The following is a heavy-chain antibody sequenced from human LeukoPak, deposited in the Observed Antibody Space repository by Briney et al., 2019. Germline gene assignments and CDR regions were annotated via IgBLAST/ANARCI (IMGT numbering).Heavy chain of an antibody. CDR3: ARVVRGVIKYYFDY. Sequence: GASVKVSCKASGYTFTSYDINWVRQATGQGLEWMGWMNPNSGNTGYAQKFQGRVTITRNTSISTAYMELSSLRSEDTAVYYCARVVRGVIKYYFDYWGQGTLVTVSS. V-gene: IGHV1-8*03. CDR2: MNPNSGNT. CDR1: GYTFTSYD. J-gene: IGHJ4*02. D-gene: IGHD3-10*01.